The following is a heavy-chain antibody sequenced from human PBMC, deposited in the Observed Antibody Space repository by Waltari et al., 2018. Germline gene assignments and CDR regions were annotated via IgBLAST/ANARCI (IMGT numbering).Heavy chain of an antibody. Sequence: QVHLVESGGGVVQPGRSMRLSCTGSGVPFGHHALHGARKAPGKGLEWVAVIWYDGRNKQYADSVKGRFTISRDNSKNVVYMQMDSTRDEDTAVYYCARESFWSGAEWDDFGMDVWGQGTTVIVSS. V-gene: IGHV3-33*01. J-gene: IGHJ6*02. CDR3: ARESFWSGAEWDDFGMDV. CDR2: IWYDGRNK. D-gene: IGHD3-3*01. CDR1: GVPFGHHA.